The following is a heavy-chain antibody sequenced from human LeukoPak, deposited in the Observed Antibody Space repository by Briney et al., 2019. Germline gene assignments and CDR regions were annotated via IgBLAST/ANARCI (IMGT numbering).Heavy chain of an antibody. CDR3: ARGIVRGVSAPDI. CDR2: INHSGST. D-gene: IGHD3-10*01. Sequence: PSDTLSLTCAVNGGSFSRYYWSWIRQPPGKGLEWIGEINHSGSTNYNPSLKSRVTISVDTSKNQFSLKLNSVTAADTAIYYCARGIVRGVSAPDIWGQGTMVTVSS. V-gene: IGHV4-34*01. CDR1: GGSFSRYY. J-gene: IGHJ3*02.